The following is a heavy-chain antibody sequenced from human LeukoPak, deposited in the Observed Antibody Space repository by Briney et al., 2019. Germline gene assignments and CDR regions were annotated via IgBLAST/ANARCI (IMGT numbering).Heavy chain of an antibody. CDR2: IYYSGST. CDR3: ARHAGGYYPNWLDP. D-gene: IGHD3-22*01. V-gene: IGHV4-39*01. CDR1: GGSISSSSYY. J-gene: IGHJ5*02. Sequence: SETLSLTCTVSGGSISSSSYYWGWIRQPPGKGLEWIGSIYYSGSTYYNPSLKSRVTISVDTSKNQFSLKLSSVTAADTAVYYCARHAGGYYPNWLDPWGQGTLVTVSS.